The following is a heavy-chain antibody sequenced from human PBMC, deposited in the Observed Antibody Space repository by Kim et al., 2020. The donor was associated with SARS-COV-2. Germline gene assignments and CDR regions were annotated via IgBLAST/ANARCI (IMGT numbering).Heavy chain of an antibody. D-gene: IGHD3-10*01. CDR2: ISNDGSKK. CDR1: GFIFTNYR. V-gene: IGHV3-30*18. CDR3: AKDYLGASSTFDS. J-gene: IGHJ4*02. Sequence: GGSLRLSCATSGFIFTNYRIHWVRRAPGKGLEWVAFISNDGSKKYYTDSVRGRFTISRHNIKNTVYLQMNSLRAADTAIYYCAKDYLGASSTFDSWGQGTLVTVSS.